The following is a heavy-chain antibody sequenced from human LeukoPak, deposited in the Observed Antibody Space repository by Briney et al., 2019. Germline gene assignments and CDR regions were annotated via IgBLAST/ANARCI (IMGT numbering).Heavy chain of an antibody. V-gene: IGHV1-69*02. J-gene: IGHJ4*02. CDR1: GGTFSSYT. CDR3: ARGSAYGDYGY. Sequence: SVEVSCKASGGTFSSYTISWVRQAPGQGLEWMGRIIPILGIANYAQKFQGRVTITADKSTSTAYMELSSLRSEDTAVYYCARGSAYGDYGYWGQGTLVTVSS. D-gene: IGHD4-17*01. CDR2: IIPILGIA.